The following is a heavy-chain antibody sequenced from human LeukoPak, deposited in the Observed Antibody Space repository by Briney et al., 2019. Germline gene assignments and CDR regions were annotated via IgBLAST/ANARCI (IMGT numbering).Heavy chain of an antibody. V-gene: IGHV4-34*01. CDR1: GGSFSGSY. D-gene: IGHD6-19*01. CDR3: ARVAYSSEVDP. Sequence: PSETLSLTCAVYGGSFSGSYWSWVRQPPGKGLEWIGEIYHSGSTNYNPSLKSRVTISVDKSKNQFSLKLSSVTAADTAVYYCARVAYSSEVDPWGQGTLVTVSS. J-gene: IGHJ5*02. CDR2: IYHSGST.